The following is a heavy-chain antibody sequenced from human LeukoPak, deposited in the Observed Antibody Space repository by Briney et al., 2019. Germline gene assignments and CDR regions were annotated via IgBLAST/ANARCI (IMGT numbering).Heavy chain of an antibody. CDR3: ARDGDTAMELYYYYYGMDV. Sequence: GGSLRLSCAASGFTFSSYAMHWVRQAPGKGLEWVAVISYDGSNKYYADSVKGRFTTSRDNSKNTLYLQMNSLRAEDTAVYYCARDGDTAMELYYYYYGMDVWGQGTTVTVSS. CDR2: ISYDGSNK. CDR1: GFTFSSYA. D-gene: IGHD5-18*01. V-gene: IGHV3-30-3*01. J-gene: IGHJ6*01.